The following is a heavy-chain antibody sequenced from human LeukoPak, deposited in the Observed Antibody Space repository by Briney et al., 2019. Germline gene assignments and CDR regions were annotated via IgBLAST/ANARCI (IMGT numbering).Heavy chain of an antibody. CDR3: ARHIVGEQNFDY. V-gene: IGHV3-7*01. CDR1: GFTFGAYW. D-gene: IGHD3-16*02. Sequence: RGSLRLSCAASGFTFGAYWMSWFRQAPGKGPEWLASIKDDGSAQFYVDSLEGRFTISRDNAKNTLYLQMDTMRVEDTAVYYCARHIVGEQNFDYWSQGTLVTVSS. CDR2: IKDDGSAQ. J-gene: IGHJ4*02.